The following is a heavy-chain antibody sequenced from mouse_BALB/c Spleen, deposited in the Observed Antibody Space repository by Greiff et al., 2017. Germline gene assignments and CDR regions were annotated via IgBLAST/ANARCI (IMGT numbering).Heavy chain of an antibody. CDR2: INPSSGYT. D-gene: IGHD2-4*01. CDR1: GYTFTSYT. J-gene: IGHJ2*01. Sequence: VKLMESGAELARPGALVKMSCKASGYTFTSYTMHWVKQRPGQGLEWIGYINPSSGYTNYNQKFKDKATLTADKSSSTAYMQLSSLTSEDSAVYYCARGMISLDYWGQGTTLTVSS. CDR3: ARGMISLDY. V-gene: IGHV1-4*01.